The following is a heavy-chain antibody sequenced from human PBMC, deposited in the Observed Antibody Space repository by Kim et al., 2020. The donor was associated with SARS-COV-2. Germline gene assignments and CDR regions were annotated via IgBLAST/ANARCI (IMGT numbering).Heavy chain of an antibody. Sequence: VDSVKGRLTIPRDIPKNSLYLQVNNLRADDTAVYYCARSCSGGSCQDAFDIWGQGTTVTVSS. CDR3: ARSCSGGSCQDAFDI. D-gene: IGHD2-15*01. V-gene: IGHV3-7*03. J-gene: IGHJ3*02.